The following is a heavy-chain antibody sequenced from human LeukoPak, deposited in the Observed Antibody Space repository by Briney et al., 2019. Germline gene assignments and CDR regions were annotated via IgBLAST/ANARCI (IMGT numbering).Heavy chain of an antibody. CDR3: ARDNVLPDY. CDR1: GFTFSSYG. CDR2: IWYDGSNK. D-gene: IGHD3-10*01. V-gene: IGHV3-33*01. J-gene: IGHJ4*02. Sequence: GRSLRLSCAASGFTFSSYGMHWVRQAPGKGLEWVAVIWYDGSNKYYADPVKGRFTTSRDNSKNTLYLQMNSLRAEDTAVYYCARDNVLPDYWGQGTLVTVSS.